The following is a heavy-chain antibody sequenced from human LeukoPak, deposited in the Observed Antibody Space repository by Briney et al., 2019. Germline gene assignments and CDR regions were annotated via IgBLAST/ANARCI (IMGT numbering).Heavy chain of an antibody. CDR1: RFTFSRNN. CDR2: IQYDGKNE. CDR3: AKDSGHDGYAFDI. J-gene: IGHJ3*02. D-gene: IGHD5-24*01. V-gene: IGHV3-30*02. Sequence: GGSLRLSCAASRFTFSRNNMHWVRQAPGKGLQWVAFIQYDGKNEYYADSVKGRFTISKDNSKNTLYLQMNSLKTEDTAVYYCAKDSGHDGYAFDIWGPGTMVTVSS.